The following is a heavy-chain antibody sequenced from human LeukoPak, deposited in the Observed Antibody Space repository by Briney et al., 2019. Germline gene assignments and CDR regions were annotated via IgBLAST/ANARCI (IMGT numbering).Heavy chain of an antibody. CDR2: ITNNGGIA. Sequence: YVSAITNNGGIAYYANSVKGRFTISRDNSKNTLYLQMGSLRAEDMAVYYCARVGRGDAFDIWGHGTMVTVSS. V-gene: IGHV3-64*01. D-gene: IGHD1-26*01. J-gene: IGHJ3*02. CDR3: ARVGRGDAFDI.